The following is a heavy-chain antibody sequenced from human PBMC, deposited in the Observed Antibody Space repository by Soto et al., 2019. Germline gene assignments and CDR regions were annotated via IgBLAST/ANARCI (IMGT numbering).Heavy chain of an antibody. CDR2: IYYSGST. CDR3: AREGYGSGSYYNEEYYYYYGMDV. V-gene: IGHV4-59*01. J-gene: IGHJ6*02. D-gene: IGHD3-10*01. CDR1: GGSISSYY. Sequence: KPSETLSLTCTVSGGSISSYYWSWIRQPPGKGLEWIGYIYYSGSTNYNPSLKSRVTISVDTSKNQFSLKLSSVTAADTAVYYCAREGYGSGSYYNEEYYYYYGMDVWGQGTTVTVSS.